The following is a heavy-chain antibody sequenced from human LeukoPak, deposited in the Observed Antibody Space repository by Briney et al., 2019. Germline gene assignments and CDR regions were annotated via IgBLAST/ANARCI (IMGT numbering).Heavy chain of an antibody. D-gene: IGHD6-19*01. Sequence: SETLSLPCPLSGGSVSSGSYYWSWIRQPPGKGLEWIGYIYYSRSTNYNPSLKSRVTISVDTSKNQFSLKLSSVTAADTAVYCGARGAGGGRPFDYWGQGTLVTVSS. V-gene: IGHV4-61*01. CDR1: GGSVSSGSYY. J-gene: IGHJ4*02. CDR3: ARGAGGGRPFDY. CDR2: IYYSRST.